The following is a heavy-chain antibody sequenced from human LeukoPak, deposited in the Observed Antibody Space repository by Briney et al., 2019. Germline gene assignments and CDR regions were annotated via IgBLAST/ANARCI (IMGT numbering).Heavy chain of an antibody. CDR1: DRNLGSCD. CDR3: AGGGSSRGQLWSRPLWD. J-gene: IGHJ4*02. Sequence: SVNVYGKASDRNLGSCDSSWNRLTPGPGPNWMRTIIPIFGTANYAQKFQGRVTITTDESTSTAYMELSSLRSEDTAVYYCAGGGSSRGQLWSRPLWDWGQGTLVTVSS. CDR2: IIPIFGTA. V-gene: IGHV1-69*05. D-gene: IGHD5-18*01.